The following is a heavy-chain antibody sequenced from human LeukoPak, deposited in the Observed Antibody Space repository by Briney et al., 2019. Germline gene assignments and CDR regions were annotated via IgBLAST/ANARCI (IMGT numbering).Heavy chain of an antibody. J-gene: IGHJ4*02. V-gene: IGHV3-23*01. CDR3: AKGLSGWYGVDY. D-gene: IGHD6-19*01. CDR2: ISGGST. CDR1: GFTFSDYY. Sequence: GVLRLSCAASGFTFSDYYMSWVRQAPGKGLEWVSAISGGSTYYADSVKGRFTISRDNSKNTLYLQMNSLRAEDTAVYYCAKGLSGWYGVDYWGQGTLVTVSS.